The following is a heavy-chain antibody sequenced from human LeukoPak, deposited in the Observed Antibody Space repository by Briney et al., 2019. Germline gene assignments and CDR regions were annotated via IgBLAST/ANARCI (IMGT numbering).Heavy chain of an antibody. CDR1: GFTVSSNY. V-gene: IGHV3-66*01. D-gene: IGHD6-13*01. CDR3: ARLGVLYSSSWYYFDY. CDR2: IYSGGST. J-gene: IGHJ4*02. Sequence: PGGSLRLSCAASGFTVSSNYMSWVRQAPGKGLEWVSVIYSGGSTYYADSVKGRFTISRDNSKNTLYLQMNSLRAEDTAVYYCARLGVLYSSSWYYFDYWGQGTLVTVSS.